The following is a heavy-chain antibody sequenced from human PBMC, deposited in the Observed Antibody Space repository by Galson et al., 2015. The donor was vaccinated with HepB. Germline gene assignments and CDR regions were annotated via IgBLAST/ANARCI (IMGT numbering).Heavy chain of an antibody. CDR2: ISGSGGST. CDR3: AEPPNRDTMIVVAYWYFDL. Sequence: SLRLSCAASGFTFSSYAMSWVRQAPGKGLEWVSAISGSGGSTYYADSVKGRFTISRDNSKNTLYLQMNSLRAEDTAVYYCAEPPNRDTMIVVAYWYFDLWGRGTLVTVSS. CDR1: GFTFSSYA. J-gene: IGHJ2*01. V-gene: IGHV3-23*01. D-gene: IGHD3-22*01.